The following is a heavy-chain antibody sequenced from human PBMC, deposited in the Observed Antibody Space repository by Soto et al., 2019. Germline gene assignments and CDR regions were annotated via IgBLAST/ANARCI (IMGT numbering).Heavy chain of an antibody. CDR2: INTGTGTT. J-gene: IGHJ4*02. D-gene: IGHD6-19*01. Sequence: ASVKVSCKASGYTFTRYAIHWVRQAPGQSLQWMGWINTGTGTTKYSQNFQGRVTIDMNTSASTACVELSSLIFEDTAMYYCVREYSSGFHWGQGTLVTVSS. CDR1: GYTFTRYA. CDR3: VREYSSGFH. V-gene: IGHV1-3*04.